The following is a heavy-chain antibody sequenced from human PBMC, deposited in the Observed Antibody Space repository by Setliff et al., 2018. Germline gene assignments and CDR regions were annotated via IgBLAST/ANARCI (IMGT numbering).Heavy chain of an antibody. CDR2: ITNYNGKT. V-gene: IGHV1-2*02. Sequence: ASVKVSCKTSAYSFSGYYIHWVRQAPGQGLEWMGWITNYNGKTDYAQKFQGRVTMTRDTSTTTVYMELSSLRSDDTAVYYCARAPLESGYYYGQGHYFDYWGQGTLVTVSS. J-gene: IGHJ4*02. CDR3: ARAPLESGYYYGQGHYFDY. CDR1: AYSFSGYY. D-gene: IGHD5-18*01.